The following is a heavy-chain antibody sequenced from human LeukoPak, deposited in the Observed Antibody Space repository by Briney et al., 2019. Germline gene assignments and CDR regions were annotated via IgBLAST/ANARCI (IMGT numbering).Heavy chain of an antibody. V-gene: IGHV3-23*01. D-gene: IGHD3-3*01. Sequence: PGGSLRLSCAASGFTFSSYAMSWVRQAPGKGLEWVSGISGSGGSTYYADSVKGRFTISRDNSKNTLYLQMNSLRAEDTAVYYCAKGLEDPYQWYFDLWGRGTLVTVSS. CDR2: ISGSGGST. CDR1: GFTFSSYA. J-gene: IGHJ2*01. CDR3: AKGLEDPYQWYFDL.